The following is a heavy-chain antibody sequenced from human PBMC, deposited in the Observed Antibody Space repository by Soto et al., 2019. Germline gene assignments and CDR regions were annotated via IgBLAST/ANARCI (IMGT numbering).Heavy chain of an antibody. CDR3: ARSLAAYSSRGMDV. V-gene: IGHV4-61*01. Sequence: SETLSLTCTVSGGSVSGGSHYWSWIRQPPGKGLEWIGYIYVSGNTNYNPSLKSRVTISVDTSKNQFSLKLSSVTAADTAVYYCARSLAAYSSRGMDVWGQGTTVTVSS. CDR1: GGSVSGGSHY. D-gene: IGHD6-13*01. J-gene: IGHJ6*02. CDR2: IYVSGNT.